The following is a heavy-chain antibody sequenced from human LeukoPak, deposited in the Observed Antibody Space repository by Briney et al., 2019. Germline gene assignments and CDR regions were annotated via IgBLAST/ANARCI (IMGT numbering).Heavy chain of an antibody. J-gene: IGHJ4*02. CDR3: ARDLVSRSNY. CDR1: GFTFSSYG. D-gene: IGHD6-6*01. CDR2: ISSSGYYI. Sequence: GGSLRLSCAASGFTFSSYGMNWVRQSPGKGLEWVSSISSSGYYIYYADSVKGRFTISRDNAKNSLYLQMNSLRAEDTAVYYCARDLVSRSNYWGQGTPVTVSS. V-gene: IGHV3-21*01.